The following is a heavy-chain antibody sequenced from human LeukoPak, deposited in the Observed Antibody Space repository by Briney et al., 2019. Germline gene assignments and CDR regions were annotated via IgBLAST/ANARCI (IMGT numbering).Heavy chain of an antibody. V-gene: IGHV3-21*04. CDR3: AKDRGYSSSWFLYYFDY. D-gene: IGHD6-13*01. CDR1: GFTFSSYG. CDR2: ISSSSSYI. J-gene: IGHJ4*02. Sequence: GRSLRLSCAASGFTFSSYGMHWVRQAPGKGLEWVSSISSSSSYIYYADSVKGRFTISRDNAKNTLYLQMNSLRAEDTTVYYCAKDRGYSSSWFLYYFDYWGQGTLVTVSS.